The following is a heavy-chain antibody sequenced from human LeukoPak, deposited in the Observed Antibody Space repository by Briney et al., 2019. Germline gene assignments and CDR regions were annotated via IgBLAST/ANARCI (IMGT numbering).Heavy chain of an antibody. D-gene: IGHD6-6*01. J-gene: IGHJ3*02. Sequence: PGGSLRLSCAASGFTFSNYAMSWVRQAPGKGLEWVSVIYSSGSTYYAGSVEGRFTISRHTSENTLYLHMNNLRPEDTAVYYCVRATSSLAFDIWGQGTEVTVSS. V-gene: IGHV3-53*04. CDR1: GFTFSNYA. CDR2: IYSSGST. CDR3: VRATSSLAFDI.